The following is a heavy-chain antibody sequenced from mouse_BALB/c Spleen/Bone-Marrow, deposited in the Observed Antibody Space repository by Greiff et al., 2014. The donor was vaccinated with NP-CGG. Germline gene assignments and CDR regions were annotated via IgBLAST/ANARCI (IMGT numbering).Heavy chain of an antibody. V-gene: IGHV14-3*02. D-gene: IGHD1-3*01. Sequence: DVQLVESGAELVKPGASVKLSCSGSGLNIEDVYMYYLKQRPEQGLEWIGRIDPANGNSEYAPKFRGKATITAGTSSNTAYLQLSSLTSEDTAVYYCATFTNGDPWFAYWGQGTLVTVSA. CDR2: IDPANGNS. CDR3: ATFTNGDPWFAY. CDR1: GLNIEDVY. J-gene: IGHJ3*01.